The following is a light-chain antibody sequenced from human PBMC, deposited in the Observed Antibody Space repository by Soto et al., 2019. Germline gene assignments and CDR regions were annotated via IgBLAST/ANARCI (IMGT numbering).Light chain of an antibody. Sequence: DIQMTESRSALSASLCGRVTITRRASQTIINWLDWYQQKPGKAPKLLIYKASTLEGEVPSRFSGSGSETEFTLTINSLQPDDSATYYCQQYHTYWWTFGQGTKVDIK. J-gene: IGKJ1*01. CDR1: QTIINW. CDR2: KAS. V-gene: IGKV1-5*03. CDR3: QQYHTYWWT.